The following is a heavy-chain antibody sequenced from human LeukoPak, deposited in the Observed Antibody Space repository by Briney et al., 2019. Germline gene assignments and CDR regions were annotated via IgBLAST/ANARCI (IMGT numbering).Heavy chain of an antibody. V-gene: IGHV3-23*01. D-gene: IGHD2-15*01. CDR1: GFXFSSFA. CDR3: ARKGSSVVDTTRPFDI. CDR2: ISGGVSRT. Sequence: PGGSLRLSCAASGFXFSSFAISWVRQAPGKGLEWVSGISGGVSRTNYADSVKGRFTISRDNSKNTLYLQMNSLRADDAAVYYCARKGSSVVDTTRPFDIWGPGTMVTVSS. J-gene: IGHJ3*02.